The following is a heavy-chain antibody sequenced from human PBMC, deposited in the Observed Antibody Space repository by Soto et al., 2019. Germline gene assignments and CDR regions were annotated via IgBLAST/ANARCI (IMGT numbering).Heavy chain of an antibody. D-gene: IGHD6-6*01. CDR3: ARAAVVYSSSPPGVYYGMDV. J-gene: IGHJ6*02. CDR1: GGTFSSYA. Sequence: SVKVSCKASGGTFSSYAISWVRQAPGQGLEWMGGIIPIFGTANYAQKFQGRVTITADESTSTAYMELSSLRSEDTAVYYCARAAVVYSSSPPGVYYGMDVWGQGTTVTVSS. V-gene: IGHV1-69*13. CDR2: IIPIFGTA.